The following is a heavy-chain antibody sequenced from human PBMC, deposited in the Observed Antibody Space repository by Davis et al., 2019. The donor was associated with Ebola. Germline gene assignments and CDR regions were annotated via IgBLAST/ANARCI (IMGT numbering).Heavy chain of an antibody. Sequence: GESLKISCAASGFTFSSYGMHWVRQAPGKGLEWVAAISYDGSNKYYADSVKGRFTISRDNAKNSLYLQMNSLRAEDTAVYYCARVFGVVTHYGMDVWGQGTTVTVSS. CDR3: ARVFGVVTHYGMDV. CDR2: ISYDGSNK. D-gene: IGHD3-3*01. V-gene: IGHV3-30*03. CDR1: GFTFSSYG. J-gene: IGHJ6*02.